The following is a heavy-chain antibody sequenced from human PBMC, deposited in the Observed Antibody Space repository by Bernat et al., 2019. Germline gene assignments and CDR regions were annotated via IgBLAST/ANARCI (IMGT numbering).Heavy chain of an antibody. J-gene: IGHJ4*02. V-gene: IGHV3-72*01. CDR3: TSSAVGTVFDF. CDR1: GFTFSDHH. CDR2: AKNKRDRHTT. D-gene: IGHD6-13*01. Sequence: EVQLVESGGGLVQPGESLRLSCVASGFTFSDHHMDWVRQAPGKGLEWVGRAKNKRDRHTTEYAASVKGRFTISRDDSKNSLYLQMNNLRSEDTAIYYCTSSAVGTVFDFWGQGTLVTVSS.